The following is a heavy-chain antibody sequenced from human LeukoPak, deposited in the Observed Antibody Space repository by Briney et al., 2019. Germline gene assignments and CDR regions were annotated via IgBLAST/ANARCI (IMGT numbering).Heavy chain of an antibody. CDR2: ISSSSSYI. Sequence: GGSLRLSCAASGFTFSSYSMNWVRQAPGKGLEWVSSISSSSSYIYYADSVKGRFTISRDNAKNSLYLQMNSLRAEDTAVYYCARDEWESRGYGMDVWGQGTTVTVSS. J-gene: IGHJ6*02. V-gene: IGHV3-21*01. D-gene: IGHD1-26*01. CDR1: GFTFSSYS. CDR3: ARDEWESRGYGMDV.